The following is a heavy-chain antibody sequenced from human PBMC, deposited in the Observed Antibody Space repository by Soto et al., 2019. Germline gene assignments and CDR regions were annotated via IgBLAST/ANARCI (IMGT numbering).Heavy chain of an antibody. CDR1: GYTFTSYY. D-gene: IGHD6-13*01. V-gene: IGHV1-46*03. Sequence: QVQLVQSGAEVKKPGASVKVSCKASGYTFTSYYMHWVRQAPGQGLEWMGIINPSGGSTSYAQKFQGGVTMTRDTATSTVYMELSSLRSEDTAVYYCARGDGGYPSSYWGQGTLVTVSS. J-gene: IGHJ4*02. CDR2: INPSGGST. CDR3: ARGDGGYPSSY.